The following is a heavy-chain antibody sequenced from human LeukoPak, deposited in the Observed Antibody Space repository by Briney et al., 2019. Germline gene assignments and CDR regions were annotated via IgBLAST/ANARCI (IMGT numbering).Heavy chain of an antibody. CDR1: GFTFDDYA. CDR3: AKDRRPAMALYYYYGMDV. Sequence: GGSLRLSCAASGFTFDDYAMHWDRQAPGKGLEWVSGISWNSGSIGYADSVKGRFTISRDNAKNSLYLQMNSLRAEDTALYYCAKDRRPAMALYYYYGMDVWGQGTTVTVSS. CDR2: ISWNSGSI. J-gene: IGHJ6*02. V-gene: IGHV3-9*01. D-gene: IGHD5-18*01.